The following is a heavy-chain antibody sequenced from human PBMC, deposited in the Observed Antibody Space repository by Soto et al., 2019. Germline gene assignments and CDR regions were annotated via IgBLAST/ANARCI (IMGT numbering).Heavy chain of an antibody. CDR1: GFTFSSYG. V-gene: IGHV3-33*01. CDR2: IWYDGSKK. CDR3: AGPTPGRARPGAFDI. J-gene: IGHJ3*02. D-gene: IGHD3-10*01. Sequence: QVQLVESGGGVVQPGRSLRLSCAASGFTFSSYGMHWVRQAPGKGLEWVAVIWYDGSKKYYADSVKGRFTNSRDNSKNTLYLGMNRLRAEDKGVYYWAGPTPGRARPGAFDIWGQGTMVTVSS.